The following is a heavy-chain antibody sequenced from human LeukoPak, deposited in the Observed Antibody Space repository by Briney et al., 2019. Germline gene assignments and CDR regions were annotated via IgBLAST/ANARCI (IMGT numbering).Heavy chain of an antibody. D-gene: IGHD5-18*01. Sequence: SGPTLVNPTHILTLTCSFSGFSLRTTGVGVGWTRQPPGRGLEWLALIYWDNNKVSSPSLKSRLTITKDTSKNQVVLTMSNMDPEDTATYFCAHYVDTARGGPFFDYWGQGTLVTVSS. CDR3: AHYVDTARGGPFFDY. V-gene: IGHV2-5*02. CDR1: GFSLRTTGVG. J-gene: IGHJ4*02. CDR2: IYWDNNK.